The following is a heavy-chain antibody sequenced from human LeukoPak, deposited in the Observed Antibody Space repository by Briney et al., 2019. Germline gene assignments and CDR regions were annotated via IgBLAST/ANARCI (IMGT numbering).Heavy chain of an antibody. D-gene: IGHD3-22*01. CDR2: IYRGGST. J-gene: IGHJ4*02. V-gene: IGHV3-66*01. Sequence: PGGSLRLSCAGSGFTVSSNYMSWVRQAPGKGLEWVSVIYRGGSTYCADSVKGRFIISRDNSKNTVYLQMNSPRAEDTAVYYCARDLSYDSSAYYHPLDYWGQGTLVTVSS. CDR1: GFTVSSNY. CDR3: ARDLSYDSSAYYHPLDY.